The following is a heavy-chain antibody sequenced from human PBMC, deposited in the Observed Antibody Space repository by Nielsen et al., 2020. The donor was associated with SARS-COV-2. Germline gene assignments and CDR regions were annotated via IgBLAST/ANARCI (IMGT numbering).Heavy chain of an antibody. D-gene: IGHD3-3*01. V-gene: IGHV1-46*01. J-gene: IGHJ6*02. CDR3: ASIPALFRRRYGMDV. Sequence: ASVKVSCKASGYTFTSYHLHWVRQAPGQGLEWMGIIHPGGGGTSYAQKFQGRITVTRETSTTTVYMELSSLRSDDTALYYCASIPALFRRRYGMDVWGQGTTVTVSS. CDR2: IHPGGGGT. CDR1: GYTFTSYH.